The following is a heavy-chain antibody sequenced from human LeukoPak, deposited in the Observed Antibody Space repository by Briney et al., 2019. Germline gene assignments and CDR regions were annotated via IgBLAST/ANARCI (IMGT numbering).Heavy chain of an antibody. J-gene: IGHJ3*02. CDR2: IYTSGST. Sequence: SETLSLTCTVSGGSISSGDYYWSWIRQPAGKGLEWIGRIYTSGSTNYNPSLKSRVTISVDTSKNQFSLKLSSVTAADTAVYYCARGVRMVRGVMGFRAFDIWGQGTMVTVSS. CDR1: GGSISSGDYY. V-gene: IGHV4-61*02. D-gene: IGHD3-10*01. CDR3: ARGVRMVRGVMGFRAFDI.